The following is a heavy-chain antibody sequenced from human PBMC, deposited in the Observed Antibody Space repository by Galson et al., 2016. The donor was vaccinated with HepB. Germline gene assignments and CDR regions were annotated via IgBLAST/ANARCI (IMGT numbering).Heavy chain of an antibody. D-gene: IGHD3-3*01. CDR2: ISGRGDKI. CDR3: AGSWT. V-gene: IGHV3-23*01. Sequence: SLRLSCAASGFTYRKYDMSWLRQAPGKGLEWLADISGRGDKIVYADSVGGRFTISRDNSKNTVFLQMDSLRVEDTALYYCAGSWTWGQGALVTGSS. J-gene: IGHJ5*02. CDR1: GFTYRKYD.